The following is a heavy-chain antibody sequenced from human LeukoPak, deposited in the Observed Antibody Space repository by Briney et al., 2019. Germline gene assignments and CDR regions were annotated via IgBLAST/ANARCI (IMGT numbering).Heavy chain of an antibody. CDR2: ISGGGTT. Sequence: GWSLRLSCETSGFTFNNYAVSWVRQAPGKGLEWVSSISGGGTTYYADSVKGRFTISRDSSQNTLYLQMNSLRAEDAAVYYCARARDSSGYYYPASGHFYYWGQGTLVTVSS. CDR1: GFTFNNYA. J-gene: IGHJ4*02. V-gene: IGHV3-23*01. CDR3: ARARDSSGYYYPASGHFYY. D-gene: IGHD3-22*01.